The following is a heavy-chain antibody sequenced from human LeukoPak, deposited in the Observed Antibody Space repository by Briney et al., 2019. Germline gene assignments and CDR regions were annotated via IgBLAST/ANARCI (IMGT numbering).Heavy chain of an antibody. CDR3: ARGPTYYYDSSGHTSGDY. CDR1: GFTVSSNY. D-gene: IGHD3-22*01. CDR2: IYSGGST. Sequence: GGSLRLSCAASGFTVSSNYMSWVRQAPGKGLEWVSVIYSGGSTYYADSVKGRFTISRDNSKNTLYLQMNSLRAKDTAVYYCARGPTYYYDSSGHTSGDYWGQGTLVTVSS. V-gene: IGHV3-53*01. J-gene: IGHJ4*02.